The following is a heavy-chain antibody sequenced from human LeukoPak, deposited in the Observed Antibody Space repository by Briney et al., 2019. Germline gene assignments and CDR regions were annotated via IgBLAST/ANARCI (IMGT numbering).Heavy chain of an antibody. D-gene: IGHD2-15*01. CDR1: GGSISSYY. CDR3: ARALGYCSGGSCYGGAFDI. Sequence: SETLSLTCTVSGGSISSYYWSWIRQPPGKGLERIGYIYYSGSTNYNPSLKSRVTISVDTSKNQFSLKLSSVTAADTAVYYCARALGYCSGGSCYGGAFDIWGQGTMVTVSS. J-gene: IGHJ3*02. V-gene: IGHV4-59*01. CDR2: IYYSGST.